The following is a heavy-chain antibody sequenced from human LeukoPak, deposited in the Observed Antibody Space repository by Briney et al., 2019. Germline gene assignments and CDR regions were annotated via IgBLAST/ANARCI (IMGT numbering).Heavy chain of an antibody. CDR2: ISGSGGST. CDR3: AKGYCSSTSCYFHY. J-gene: IGHJ4*02. V-gene: IGHV3-23*01. Sequence: RGSLRLSCAASGFTFSSYAMSWVRQAPGKGLEWVSAISGSGGSTYYADSVKGRFTISRDNSKNTLYLQMNSLRAEDTAVYYCAKGYCSSTSCYFHYWGQGTLVTVSS. CDR1: GFTFSSYA. D-gene: IGHD2-2*01.